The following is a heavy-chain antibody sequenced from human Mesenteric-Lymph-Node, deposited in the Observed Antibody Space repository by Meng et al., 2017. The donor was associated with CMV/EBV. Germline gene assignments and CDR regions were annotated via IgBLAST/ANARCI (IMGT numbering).Heavy chain of an antibody. CDR1: GFTFSSYS. CDR2: ITGSSINT. Sequence: GESLKISCAASGFTFSSYSMNWVRQAPGKGLEWVSTITGSSINTYYADSVKGRFTISRDNSKNTLYLQMNSLRAEDTAVYYCAKESITIFGVDKYYFDYWGQGTLVTVSS. V-gene: IGHV3-23*01. CDR3: AKESITIFGVDKYYFDY. J-gene: IGHJ4*02. D-gene: IGHD3-3*01.